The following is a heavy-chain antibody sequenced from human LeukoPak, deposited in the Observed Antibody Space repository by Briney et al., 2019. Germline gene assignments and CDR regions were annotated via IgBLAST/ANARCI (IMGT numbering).Heavy chain of an antibody. CDR1: GGTFSSYA. Sequence: SCKASGGTFSSYAMSWVRQAPGKGLEWVSAISGSGGSTYYADSVKGRFTISRDNSKNTLYLQMNSLRAEDTAVHYCAKPTTVTTGSAFDIWGQGTMVTVSS. J-gene: IGHJ3*02. CDR3: AKPTTVTTGSAFDI. CDR2: ISGSGGST. V-gene: IGHV3-23*01. D-gene: IGHD4-17*01.